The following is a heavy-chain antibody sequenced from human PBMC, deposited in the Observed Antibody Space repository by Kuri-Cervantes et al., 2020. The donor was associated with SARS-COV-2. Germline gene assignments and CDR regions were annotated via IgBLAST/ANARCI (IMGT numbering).Heavy chain of an antibody. Sequence: GESLKISCAASGFTLSTYWVHWVRQAPGKGLVWVSRINIDGTITTYADSVKGRFTLSRDNAKNMLFLQMNSLRAEDTAVYYCVRDGDHWNFDYWGQGTLVTVSS. J-gene: IGHJ4*02. CDR1: GFTLSTYW. CDR2: INIDGTIT. CDR3: VRDGDHWNFDY. D-gene: IGHD1-1*01. V-gene: IGHV3-74*01.